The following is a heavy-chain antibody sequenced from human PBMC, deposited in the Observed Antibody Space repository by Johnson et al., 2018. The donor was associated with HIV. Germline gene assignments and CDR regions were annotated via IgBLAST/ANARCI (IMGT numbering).Heavy chain of an antibody. V-gene: IGHV3-23*03. D-gene: IGHD2-2*01. CDR3: AKDPGDCSSTSCYAFDF. Sequence: VQLVESGGGLVQPGGSLRLSCAASGFTFSSYAMSWVRQAPGKGLEWVSVLYRGGSTYYADSVKGRFTISRDNSKNTLYLQMNSLRAEDTAVYYCAKDPGDCSSTSCYAFDFWGQGTMVTVSS. CDR2: LYRGGST. J-gene: IGHJ3*01. CDR1: GFTFSSYA.